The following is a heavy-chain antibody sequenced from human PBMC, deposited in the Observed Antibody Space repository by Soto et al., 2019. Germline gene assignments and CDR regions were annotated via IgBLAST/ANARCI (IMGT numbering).Heavy chain of an antibody. Sequence: PGGSLRLSCAASGFTFSSYAMSWVRQAPGKGLEWVSAISGSGGSTYYADSVKGRFTISRDNSKNTLYLQMNSLRAEDTAVYYCAKDSRYCSSTSCFAPHDYWGQGTLVTVSS. V-gene: IGHV3-23*01. J-gene: IGHJ4*02. CDR3: AKDSRYCSSTSCFAPHDY. CDR2: ISGSGGST. CDR1: GFTFSSYA. D-gene: IGHD2-2*01.